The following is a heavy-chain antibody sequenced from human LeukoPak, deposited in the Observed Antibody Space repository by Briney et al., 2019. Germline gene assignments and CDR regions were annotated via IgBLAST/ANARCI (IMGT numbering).Heavy chain of an antibody. CDR3: ARDGMYYYDSSGYYAAQYYFDY. D-gene: IGHD3-22*01. V-gene: IGHV3-30-3*01. CDR1: GFTFSSYA. CDR2: ISYDGSNK. J-gene: IGHJ4*02. Sequence: GGSLRLSCAASGFTFSSYAMPWVRQAPGKGLEWVAVISYDGSNKYYADSVKGRFTISRDNSKNTLYLQMNSLRAEDTAVYYCARDGMYYYDSSGYYAAQYYFDYWGQGTLVTVSS.